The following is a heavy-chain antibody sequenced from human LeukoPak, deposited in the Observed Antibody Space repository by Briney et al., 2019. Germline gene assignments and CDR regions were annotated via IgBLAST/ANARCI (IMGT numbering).Heavy chain of an antibody. J-gene: IGHJ4*02. V-gene: IGHV4-34*01. D-gene: IGHD6-6*01. CDR2: TNHSGST. CDR1: GGSFSGYY. Sequence: PSETLSLTCAAYGGSFSGYYWSWIRQPPGKGLEWIGETNHSGSTNYNPSLKSRVTISVDTSKNQFSLKLSSVTAADTAVYYCARGREVAARPGFDYWGQGTLVTVSS. CDR3: ARGREVAARPGFDY.